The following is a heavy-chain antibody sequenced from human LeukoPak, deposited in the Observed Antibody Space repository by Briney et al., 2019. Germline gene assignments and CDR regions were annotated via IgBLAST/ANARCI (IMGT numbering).Heavy chain of an antibody. Sequence: GGSLRLSCAASGFTFSSYGMHWVRQAPGKGLEWVAVISYDGSNKYCADSVKGRFTISRDNSKNTLYLQMNSLRAEDTAVYYCAKDRGFGVFDYWGQGTLVTVSS. D-gene: IGHD3-10*01. V-gene: IGHV3-30*18. CDR2: ISYDGSNK. CDR3: AKDRGFGVFDY. CDR1: GFTFSSYG. J-gene: IGHJ4*02.